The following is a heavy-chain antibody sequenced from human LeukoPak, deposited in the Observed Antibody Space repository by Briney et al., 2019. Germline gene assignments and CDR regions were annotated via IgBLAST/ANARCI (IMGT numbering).Heavy chain of an antibody. Sequence: GGSLRLSYAASGFTFSDYYVSWIRQPPGKGLEWVSYISGSGTTIYYADSVEGRFTISRDNAKNSVYLQMNSLRGEDTAVYFCARDGSRGAFDIWGQGTMVSVSS. D-gene: IGHD6-25*01. V-gene: IGHV3-11*01. J-gene: IGHJ3*02. CDR1: GFTFSDYY. CDR3: ARDGSRGAFDI. CDR2: ISGSGTTI.